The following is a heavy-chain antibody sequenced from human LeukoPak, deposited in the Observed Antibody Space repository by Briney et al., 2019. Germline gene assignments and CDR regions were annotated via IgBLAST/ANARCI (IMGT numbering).Heavy chain of an antibody. V-gene: IGHV1-2*02. D-gene: IGHD3-9*01. Sequence: ASVKVSCKASGYTFADYYTHWVRQAPGQGLEWMGWIYPKSGGTNSAQKFQGRVTMTRDTSISTAYMELSGLKFDDTAVYYCARVSTSGYRDWLDPWGQGTLVTVSS. J-gene: IGHJ5*02. CDR1: GYTFADYY. CDR3: ARVSTSGYRDWLDP. CDR2: IYPKSGGT.